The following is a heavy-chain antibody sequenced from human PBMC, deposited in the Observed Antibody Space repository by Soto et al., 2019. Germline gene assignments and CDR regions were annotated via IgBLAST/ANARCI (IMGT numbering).Heavy chain of an antibody. CDR1: GFTFSSYG. Sequence: QVQLVESGGGVVQPGRSLRLSCAASGFTFSSYGMHWVRQAPGKGLEWVAVIWYDGSNKYYADSVKGRFTISRDNSKNTLYLQMNSLRAEDTAVYYCERDGGALCSGGSGPGYYFDYWGQGTLVTVSS. V-gene: IGHV3-33*01. CDR2: IWYDGSNK. D-gene: IGHD2-15*01. J-gene: IGHJ4*02. CDR3: ERDGGALCSGGSGPGYYFDY.